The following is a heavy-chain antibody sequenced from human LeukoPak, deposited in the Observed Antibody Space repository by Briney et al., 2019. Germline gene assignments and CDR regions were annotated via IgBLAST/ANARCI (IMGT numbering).Heavy chain of an antibody. CDR1: GFTLSSYE. J-gene: IGHJ4*02. Sequence: GGSLRLSCAASGFTLSSYEMNWVRQAPGKGLEWVSYISSSGSTIYYADSVKGRFTISRDNAKNSLYLQMNSLRAEDTAVYYCARVGCFSSTSCYRGSDYWGQGTLVTVSS. CDR2: ISSSGSTI. V-gene: IGHV3-48*03. CDR3: ARVGCFSSTSCYRGSDY. D-gene: IGHD2-2*01.